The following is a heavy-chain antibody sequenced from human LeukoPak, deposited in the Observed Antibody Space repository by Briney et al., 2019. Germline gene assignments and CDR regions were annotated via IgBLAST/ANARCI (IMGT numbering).Heavy chain of an antibody. D-gene: IGHD6-19*01. Sequence: PGGSLRLSCAASGFTFSSYWMHWVRQAPGKGLVWVSRINSDGSRTAYADSVKGRFTISRDNSKNTLFLQMNSLRAEDTAVYYCAKDREEQWLFWCSDYWGQGTLVTVSS. CDR1: GFTFSSYW. J-gene: IGHJ4*02. CDR2: INSDGSRT. V-gene: IGHV3-74*01. CDR3: AKDREEQWLFWCSDY.